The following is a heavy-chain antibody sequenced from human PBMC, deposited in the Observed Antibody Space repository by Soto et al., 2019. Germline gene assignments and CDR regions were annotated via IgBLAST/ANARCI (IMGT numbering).Heavy chain of an antibody. Sequence: PSETLSLTCAVYGGSFSGYYWSWIRQPPGKGLEWIGEINHSGSTNYNPSLKSRVTISVDTSKNQFSLKLSSVTAADTAVYYCARDRLGYCSSTSCYAGISPTRKRMYYFDYWGQGTLVTVSS. V-gene: IGHV4-34*01. CDR2: INHSGST. CDR3: ARDRLGYCSSTSCYAGISPTRKRMYYFDY. D-gene: IGHD2-2*01. CDR1: GGSFSGYY. J-gene: IGHJ4*02.